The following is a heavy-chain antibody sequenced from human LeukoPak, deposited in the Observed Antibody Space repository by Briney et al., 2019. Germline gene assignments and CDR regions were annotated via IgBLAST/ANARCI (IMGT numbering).Heavy chain of an antibody. Sequence: GASVKVSCKASGYTFTSYGISWVRQAPGQGLEWMGWISAYNGNTNYAQKLQGRVTMTTDTSTSTAYMELRSLRSDDTAVYYCARGSDYYGSGSGYYYYYMDVWGKGTTVTISS. V-gene: IGHV1-18*01. J-gene: IGHJ6*03. D-gene: IGHD3-10*01. CDR2: ISAYNGNT. CDR1: GYTFTSYG. CDR3: ARGSDYYGSGSGYYYYYMDV.